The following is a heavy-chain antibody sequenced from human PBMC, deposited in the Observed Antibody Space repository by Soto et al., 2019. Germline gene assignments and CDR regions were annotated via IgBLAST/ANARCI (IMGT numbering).Heavy chain of an antibody. V-gene: IGHV3-64D*08. Sequence: GGSLRLSCSASGFTFSSYAMHWVRQAPGKGLEYVSAISSNGGSTYYADSVNGRFTISRDNSKNTLYLQMSSLSAEDTAVYYCVKASVTRGSTNWFDPWGQGTLVTVSS. CDR3: VKASVTRGSTNWFDP. CDR2: ISSNGGST. D-gene: IGHD4-17*01. CDR1: GFTFSSYA. J-gene: IGHJ5*02.